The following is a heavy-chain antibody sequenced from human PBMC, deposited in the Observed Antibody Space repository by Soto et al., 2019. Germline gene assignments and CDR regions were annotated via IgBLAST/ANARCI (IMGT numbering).Heavy chain of an antibody. D-gene: IGHD2-21*01. J-gene: IGHJ4*02. Sequence: QVQLVESGGGVVQPGTSLRLSCAASGFIFTNYAMHWVRQAPGKGLEWVAIISYDGSNQFYGDSVKGRITISRDNSKNTVYLQMNSLRPEDTAVYYCARDPLFAGFLGHFDFWGQGILVIVSS. CDR3: ARDPLFAGFLGHFDF. CDR2: ISYDGSNQ. V-gene: IGHV3-30*04. CDR1: GFIFTNYA.